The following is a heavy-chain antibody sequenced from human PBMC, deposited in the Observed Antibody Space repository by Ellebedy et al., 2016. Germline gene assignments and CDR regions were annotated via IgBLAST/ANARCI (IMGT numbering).Heavy chain of an antibody. CDR3: ARSLREGSGYDFGLEI. D-gene: IGHD5-12*01. J-gene: IGHJ3*02. CDR1: GGSFSGYY. Sequence: SETLSLXXAVYGGSFSGYYWSWIRQPPGKGLEWIGEINHSGSTNYNPSLKSRATMSLDTSNNQFSLTLRSVTAADTAVYYCARSLREGSGYDFGLEIWGQGTTVTVSS. CDR2: INHSGST. V-gene: IGHV4-34*01.